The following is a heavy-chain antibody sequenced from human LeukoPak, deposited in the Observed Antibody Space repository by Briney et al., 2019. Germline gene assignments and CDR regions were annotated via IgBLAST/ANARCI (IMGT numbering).Heavy chain of an antibody. Sequence: SETLSLTCAVYGGSFSGYYWSWIRQPPGKGLEWIGEINHSGSTNYNPSLKSRVTISVDTSQNQFSLKLSSVTAADTAVNYCAIAGGDYTFDYWGQGTLVTVSS. V-gene: IGHV4-34*01. CDR1: GGSFSGYY. D-gene: IGHD4-11*01. J-gene: IGHJ4*02. CDR2: INHSGST. CDR3: AIAGGDYTFDY.